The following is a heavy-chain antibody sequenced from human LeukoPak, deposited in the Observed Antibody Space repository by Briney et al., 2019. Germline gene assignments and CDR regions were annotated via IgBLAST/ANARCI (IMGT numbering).Heavy chain of an antibody. CDR3: ARGQFGCNSRYFDY. CDR2: ISYDGSNK. J-gene: IGHJ4*02. Sequence: GSLRLSCAASGFTFSSYAMHWVRQAPGKGLEWVAVISYDGSNKYYADSVKGRFTISRDNSKNTLYLQMNSLRAEDTAVYYCARGQFGCNSRYFDYWGQGTLVTVSS. D-gene: IGHD4-23*01. V-gene: IGHV3-30*04. CDR1: GFTFSSYA.